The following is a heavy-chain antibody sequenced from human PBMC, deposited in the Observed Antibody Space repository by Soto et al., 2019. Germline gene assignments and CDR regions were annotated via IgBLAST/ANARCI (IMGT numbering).Heavy chain of an antibody. CDR2: ISAYNGNT. V-gene: IGHV1-18*01. Sequence: GASVKVSCKASGYTFTMYGISGVLQSRLQWLDWMGWISAYNGNTNYAQKLQGRVTMTTDTSTSTAYMELRSLRSDDTAVYYCASLCGGDCYSSSYYYYGMDVWGQGTTVTVSS. D-gene: IGHD2-21*02. CDR1: GYTFTMYG. J-gene: IGHJ6*02. CDR3: ASLCGGDCYSSSYYYYGMDV.